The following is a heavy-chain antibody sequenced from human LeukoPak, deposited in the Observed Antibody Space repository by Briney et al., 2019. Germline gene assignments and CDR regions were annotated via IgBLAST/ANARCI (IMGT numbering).Heavy chain of an antibody. Sequence: SQTLSLICNVSGGSISSGGYYWSWNRQHPGKGLEWIGYIYYSGSTYYNPSLKSRVTISVDKSKTQFSLKLSSVTAADTVVYYCARGGDTFRDYWGQGTLVTVSS. CDR2: IYYSGST. CDR1: GGSISSGGYY. V-gene: IGHV4-31*03. CDR3: ARGGDTFRDY. D-gene: IGHD1-26*01. J-gene: IGHJ4*02.